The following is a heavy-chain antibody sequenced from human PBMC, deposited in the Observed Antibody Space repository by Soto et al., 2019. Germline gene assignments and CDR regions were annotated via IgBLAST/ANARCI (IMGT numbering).Heavy chain of an antibody. CDR2: ISGSGGST. D-gene: IGHD3-3*01. Sequence: SLRLSCAASGFTFSSYAMSWVRQAPGKGLEWVSAISGSGGSTYYADSVKGRFTISRDNSKNTLYLQMNSLRAEDTAVYYCAKDLSLSGDDFWSGYYFDAFDIWGQGTMVTVSS. CDR3: AKDLSLSGDDFWSGYYFDAFDI. J-gene: IGHJ3*02. CDR1: GFTFSSYA. V-gene: IGHV3-23*01.